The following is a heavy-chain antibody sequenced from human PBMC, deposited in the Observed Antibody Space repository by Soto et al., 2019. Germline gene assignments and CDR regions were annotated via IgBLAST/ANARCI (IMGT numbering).Heavy chain of an antibody. CDR3: ARNFNGFIDY. D-gene: IGHD2-8*01. CDR1: GFSLSTSGMC. J-gene: IGHJ4*01. CDR2: IDWDDDK. V-gene: IGHV2-70*01. Sequence: CDPMLVNPTHTVTMTCTFSGFSLSTSGMCVSWIRQPPGKALEWLALIDWDDDKYYSISLKTRLSISKDTSKNQVVLTMTNMAPVDTATYSWARNFNGFIDYWGNVTLVTTSS.